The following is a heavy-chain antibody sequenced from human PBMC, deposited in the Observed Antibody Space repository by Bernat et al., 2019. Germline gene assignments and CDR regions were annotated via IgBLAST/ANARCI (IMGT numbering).Heavy chain of an antibody. CDR1: GGTFSSYA. CDR2: IIPNIGKA. V-gene: IGHV1-69*06. J-gene: IGHJ6*03. D-gene: IGHD3-10*01. CDR3: ARYKSESADGSGHPYSYMVV. Sequence: QVQLVQSGAEVKKPGTSVKVSCKASGGTFSSYAISWVRQAPGQGLEWMGGIIPNIGKANYAQKFQGRVTITADKSTSTAYMELSSLRSEDTAVYYCARYKSESADGSGHPYSYMVVWGKGTTVTLSS.